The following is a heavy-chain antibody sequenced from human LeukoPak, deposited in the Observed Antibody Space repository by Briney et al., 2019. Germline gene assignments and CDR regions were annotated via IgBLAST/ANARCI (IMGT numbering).Heavy chain of an antibody. J-gene: IGHJ4*02. CDR2: ISAYNGNT. V-gene: IGHV1-18*01. D-gene: IGHD6-6*01. Sequence: ASVKVSCKASGYTFTSYGISWVRQAPGQGLEWMGWISAYNGNTNYAQKLQGRVTMTTDTSTSTAYMELRSLRSDDTAVYYCARQARYSSSPEEFDYWGQGTLVTVSS. CDR3: ARQARYSSSPEEFDY. CDR1: GYTFTSYG.